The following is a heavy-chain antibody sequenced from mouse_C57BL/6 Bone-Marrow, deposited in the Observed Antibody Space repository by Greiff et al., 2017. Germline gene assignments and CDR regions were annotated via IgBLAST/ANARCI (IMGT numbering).Heavy chain of an antibody. CDR3: ARSDYCGSSYRY. D-gene: IGHD1-1*01. J-gene: IGHJ2*01. CDR1: GYTFTSYW. Sequence: VQLQQPGAELVMPGASVKLSCKASGYTFTSYWMHWVKQRPGQGLEWIGEIDPSDSYTNYNQKFKGKSTLTVDKSSSTAYMQLSSLTSEDSAVYYCARSDYCGSSYRYWGQGTTLTVSS. CDR2: IDPSDSYT. V-gene: IGHV1-69*01.